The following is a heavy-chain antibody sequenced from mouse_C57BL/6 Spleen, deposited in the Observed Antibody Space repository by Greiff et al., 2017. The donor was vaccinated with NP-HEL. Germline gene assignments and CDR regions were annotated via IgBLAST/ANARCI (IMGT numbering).Heavy chain of an antibody. CDR1: GYSITSGYY. CDR2: ISYDGSN. Sequence: VQLKQSGPGLVKPSQSLSLTCSVTGYSITSGYYWNWIRQFPGNKLEWMGYISYDGSNNYNPSLKNRISITRDTSKNQFFLKLNSVTTEDTATYYCARIYDGYYGYYFDYWGQGTTLTVSS. D-gene: IGHD2-3*01. V-gene: IGHV3-6*01. CDR3: ARIYDGYYGYYFDY. J-gene: IGHJ2*01.